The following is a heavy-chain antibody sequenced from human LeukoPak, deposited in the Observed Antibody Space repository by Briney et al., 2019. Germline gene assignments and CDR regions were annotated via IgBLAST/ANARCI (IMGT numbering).Heavy chain of an antibody. CDR1: GGSISSGGYF. D-gene: IGHD3-22*01. CDR3: ARAPGYYYDSRVLHAFDI. CDR2: IYHSGST. V-gene: IGHV4-30-2*01. J-gene: IGHJ3*02. Sequence: PSETLSLTCAVSGGSISSGGYFWSWIRQPPGKGLVWIGYIYHSGSTYYNPSLKSRVTISVDRSKNQFSLKLSSVTAADTAVYYCARAPGYYYDSRVLHAFDIWGQGTMVTVSS.